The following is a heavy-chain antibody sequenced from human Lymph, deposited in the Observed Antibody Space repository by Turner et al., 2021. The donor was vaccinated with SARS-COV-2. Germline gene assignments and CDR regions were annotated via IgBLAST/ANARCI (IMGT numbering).Heavy chain of an antibody. D-gene: IGHD2-8*01. CDR1: GGSISSGDYY. V-gene: IGHV4-30-4*01. CDR2: IYCSGST. Sequence: QVQLQESGPGLVKPSQTLSLTCTVSGGSISSGDYYWGWIRQPPGKGLEWIGYIYCSGSTCNNPSLKSRVTRSVDTSKNQFSLKLSSVTAADTAVYYCARVVVLRRAYFDYWGQGTLVTVSS. CDR3: ARVVVLRRAYFDY. J-gene: IGHJ4*02.